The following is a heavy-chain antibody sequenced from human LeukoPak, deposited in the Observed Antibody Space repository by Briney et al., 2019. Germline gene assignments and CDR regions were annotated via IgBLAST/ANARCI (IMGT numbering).Heavy chain of an antibody. V-gene: IGHV3-53*01. CDR2: IYSGGST. Sequence: GGPLRLSCAASGFTVSSNYMSWVRQAPGKGLEWVSVIYSGGSTYYADSVKGRFTISRDNSKNTLYLQMNSLRAEDTAVYYCARHDRDAFDIWGQGTMVTVSS. CDR1: GFTVSSNY. J-gene: IGHJ3*02. D-gene: IGHD3-9*01. CDR3: ARHDRDAFDI.